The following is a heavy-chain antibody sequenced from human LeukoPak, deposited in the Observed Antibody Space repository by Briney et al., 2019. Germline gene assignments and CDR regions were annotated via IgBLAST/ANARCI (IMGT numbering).Heavy chain of an antibody. CDR2: FDPEDGET. Sequence: ASVKVSCKVSGYTLTELSMHWVRQAPGKGLEWMGGFDPEDGETIYAQKFQGRVTMTEDTSTDTAYMELSSLRSEDTAVYYCATDLIRDSTFDYWGQGTLVTVSS. CDR3: ATDLIRDSTFDY. V-gene: IGHV1-24*01. J-gene: IGHJ4*02. CDR1: GYTLTELS. D-gene: IGHD3-10*01.